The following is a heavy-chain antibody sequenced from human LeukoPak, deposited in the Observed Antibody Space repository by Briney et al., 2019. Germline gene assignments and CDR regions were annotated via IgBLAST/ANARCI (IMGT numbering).Heavy chain of an antibody. J-gene: IGHJ4*02. V-gene: IGHV3-30*18. D-gene: IGHD6-13*01. Sequence: GRSLRLSCVASGFTFSNYGMHWVRQAPGKGLEWVAVISYDGSNKYYADSVKGRFTISRDNSKNTLYLQMNSLRAEDTAVYYCAKDRIAAAGGGPFDYWGQGTLVTVSS. CDR1: GFTFSNYG. CDR3: AKDRIAAAGGGPFDY. CDR2: ISYDGSNK.